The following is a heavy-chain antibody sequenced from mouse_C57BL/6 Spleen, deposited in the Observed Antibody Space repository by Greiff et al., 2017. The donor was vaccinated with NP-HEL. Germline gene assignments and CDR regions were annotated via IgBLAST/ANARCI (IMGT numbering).Heavy chain of an antibody. CDR2: INPNNGGT. J-gene: IGHJ1*03. CDR3: AFHYGYDGYWYFDV. CDR1: GYTFTDYN. D-gene: IGHD2-2*01. Sequence: VQLQQSGPELVKPGASVKMSCKASGYTFTDYNMHWVKQSHGKSLEWIGYINPNNGGTSYNQKFKGKATLTVNKSSSTAYMELRSLTSEDSAVYYCAFHYGYDGYWYFDVWGTGTTVTVSS. V-gene: IGHV1-22*01.